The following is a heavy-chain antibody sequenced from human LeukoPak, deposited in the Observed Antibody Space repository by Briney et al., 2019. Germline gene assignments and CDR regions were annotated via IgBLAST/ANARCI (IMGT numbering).Heavy chain of an antibody. D-gene: IGHD2-8*01. V-gene: IGHV4-59*12. CDR1: GGSISSYY. CDR3: ARVVLGYCTNGVCYGFDY. Sequence: SEALSLTCTVSGGSISSYYWSWIRQPPGKGLEWIGYIYYSGSTNYNPSLKSRVTISVDTSKNQFSLKLSSVTAADTAVYYCARVVLGYCTNGVCYGFDYWGQGTLVTVSS. J-gene: IGHJ4*02. CDR2: IYYSGST.